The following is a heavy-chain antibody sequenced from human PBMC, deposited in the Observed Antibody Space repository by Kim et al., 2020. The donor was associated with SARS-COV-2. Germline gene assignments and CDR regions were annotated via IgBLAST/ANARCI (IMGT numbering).Heavy chain of an antibody. CDR2: INGVGSNT. D-gene: IGHD6-6*01. Sequence: GGSLRLSCVASGISFNSYAMSWVRQAPGKGLEWVSAINGVGSNTFYATSVKGRFTISRDNSKNTLYLHMNGLRPEDTAVYFCAKDSSHYRFFDYWGQGTL. J-gene: IGHJ4*02. V-gene: IGHV3-23*01. CDR1: GISFNSYA. CDR3: AKDSSHYRFFDY.